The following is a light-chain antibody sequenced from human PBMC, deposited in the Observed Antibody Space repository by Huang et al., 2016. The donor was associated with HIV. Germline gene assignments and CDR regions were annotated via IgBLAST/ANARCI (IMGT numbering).Light chain of an antibody. J-gene: IGKJ1*01. V-gene: IGKV3-20*01. CDR1: QSVSNDY. Sequence: EIVLTQSPGTLSLSPGERVTLSCRASQSVSNDYLAWYQQKPGLAPRLLIFGASGRATGIPDRFGGSGSETDCTLTISRLGPEDFAVYYCQQYGTSPVTFGQGTKLEIK. CDR3: QQYGTSPVT. CDR2: GAS.